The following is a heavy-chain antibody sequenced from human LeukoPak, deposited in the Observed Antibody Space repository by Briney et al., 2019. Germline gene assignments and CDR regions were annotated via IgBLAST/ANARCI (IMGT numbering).Heavy chain of an antibody. V-gene: IGHV1-8*01. CDR2: MNPNSGNR. Sequence: ASVKVSCKASGYTFTTYDINWVRQATGQGLEWMGWMNPNSGNRGYAQKFQGRVTMTRDTSTSTVYMELSSLRSEDTAVYYCASAAYRYYFDYWGQGTLVTVSS. CDR3: ASAAYRYYFDY. D-gene: IGHD3-16*01. CDR1: GYTFTTYD. J-gene: IGHJ4*02.